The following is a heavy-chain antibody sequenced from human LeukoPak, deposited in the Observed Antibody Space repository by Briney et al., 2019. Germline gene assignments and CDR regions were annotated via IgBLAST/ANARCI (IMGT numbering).Heavy chain of an antibody. D-gene: IGHD3-3*01. CDR3: TRARGIFWFPYYFDY. CDR1: GFTFGDYA. Sequence: GGSLRLSCTASGFTFGDYAMSWVRQAPGKGLEWVGFIRSKAYGGTTEYAASVKGRFTISRDDSKSIAYLQMNSLKTEDTAVYYCTRARGIFWFPYYFDYWGQGTLVTVSS. J-gene: IGHJ4*02. CDR2: IRSKAYGGTT. V-gene: IGHV3-49*04.